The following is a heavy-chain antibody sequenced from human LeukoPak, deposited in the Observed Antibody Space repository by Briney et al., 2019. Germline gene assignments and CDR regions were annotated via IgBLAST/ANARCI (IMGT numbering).Heavy chain of an antibody. J-gene: IGHJ6*02. Sequence: ASGKLSCKASGYTFTSYGISWVRQAPGQGLEWMGWFSPFNGNTNYARKVQGRVTMTTDTSTTTVYMELRSLRSDDTAVYYCARDLDIVVVAAALRHYGLDVWGQGTTVTVSS. CDR1: GYTFTSYG. CDR2: FSPFNGNT. V-gene: IGHV1-18*01. D-gene: IGHD2-15*01. CDR3: ARDLDIVVVAAALRHYGLDV.